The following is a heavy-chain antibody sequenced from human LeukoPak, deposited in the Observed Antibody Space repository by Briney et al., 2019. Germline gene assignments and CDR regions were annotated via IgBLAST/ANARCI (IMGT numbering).Heavy chain of an antibody. V-gene: IGHV3-23*01. D-gene: IGHD2-8*01. CDR2: ISGSGGST. J-gene: IGHJ4*02. CDR1: GFTFGGYA. Sequence: GGSLRLSCTASGFTFGGYAMSWFRQAPGKGLEWVSAISGSGGSTYYADSVKGRFTISRDNSKNTLYLQMNSLRAEDTAVYYCAKHQGVLMVYALGYWGQGTLVTVSS. CDR3: AKHQGVLMVYALGY.